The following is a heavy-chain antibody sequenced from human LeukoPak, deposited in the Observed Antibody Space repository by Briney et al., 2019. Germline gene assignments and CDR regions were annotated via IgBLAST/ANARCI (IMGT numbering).Heavy chain of an antibody. CDR1: GDSVSTASNA. CDR3: AGRFMVRGVIQP. V-gene: IGHV6-1*01. D-gene: IGHD3-10*01. CDR2: TYYNSKWYT. Sequence: SQTLSLTCAISGDSVSTASNAWYWIRQSPSRGLEWLGRTYYNSKWYTDYAVSVSGRTTINPDTSRNQLSLQLSFVTPEDTAVYYCAGRFMVRGVIQPWGQGTLVTGS. J-gene: IGHJ1*01.